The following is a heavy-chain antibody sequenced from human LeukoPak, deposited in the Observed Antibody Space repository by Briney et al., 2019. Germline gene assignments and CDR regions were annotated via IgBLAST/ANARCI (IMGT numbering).Heavy chain of an antibody. CDR1: GGSFSGYY. Sequence: SSETVSLTCAVYGGSFSGYYWTWIRLPPGKGLEWIGEINHSGRTNYNPSLKSRVTISVDTSKNQFSLKLSYVTAADTAVYYCARGPPYYYDSSGYYRFDYWGQGILVTVSA. CDR2: INHSGRT. CDR3: ARGPPYYYDSSGYYRFDY. J-gene: IGHJ4*02. V-gene: IGHV4-34*01. D-gene: IGHD3-22*01.